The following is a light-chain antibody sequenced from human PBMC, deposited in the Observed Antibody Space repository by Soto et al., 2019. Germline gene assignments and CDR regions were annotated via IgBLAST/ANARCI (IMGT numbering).Light chain of an antibody. J-gene: IGLJ2*01. V-gene: IGLV3-1*01. Sequence: SYELNQPPSVSVSPGQTGSITCSEDKLGDKHASWYQQKAGQSPVLVIYQDTKRPSGIPERFSGSSSGNTATLTISGTQAMDEADYYCQTWDTSTVVFGGGTKLTVL. CDR2: QDT. CDR1: KLGDKH. CDR3: QTWDTSTVV.